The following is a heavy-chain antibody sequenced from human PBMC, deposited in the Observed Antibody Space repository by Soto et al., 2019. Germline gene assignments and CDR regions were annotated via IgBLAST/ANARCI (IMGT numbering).Heavy chain of an antibody. J-gene: IGHJ6*02. V-gene: IGHV3-30*18. CDR3: AKDGAYYYYGIDV. D-gene: IGHD3-16*01. CDR1: GFTFSSYG. Sequence: QVQLVESGGGVVQPGRSLRLSCAASGFTFSSYGMHWVRQAPGKGLEWVAVISYDGSNKYYADSVKGRFTISRDNSKNPLYLQMNSLSAEDTAVYYCAKDGAYYYYGIDVWGQGTTVTVSS. CDR2: ISYDGSNK.